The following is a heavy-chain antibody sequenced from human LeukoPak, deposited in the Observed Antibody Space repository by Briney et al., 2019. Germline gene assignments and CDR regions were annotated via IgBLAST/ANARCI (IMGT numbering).Heavy chain of an antibody. J-gene: IGHJ4*02. CDR2: IIPILGIA. D-gene: IGHD3-10*01. CDR1: GGTFSSYA. V-gene: IGHV1-69*04. CDR3: ARWSVRGVNLVDY. Sequence: SVKVSCKASGGTFSSYAISWVRQAPGQGLEWMGRIIPILGIANYAQKFQGRVTITADKSTSTAYMELSSLRSEDTAVYYCARWSVRGVNLVDYWGQGTLVTVSS.